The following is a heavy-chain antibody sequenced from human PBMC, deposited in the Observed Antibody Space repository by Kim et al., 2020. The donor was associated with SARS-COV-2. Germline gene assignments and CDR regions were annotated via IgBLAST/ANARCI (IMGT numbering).Heavy chain of an antibody. J-gene: IGHJ4*02. V-gene: IGHV3-30*07. CDR3: ARPQYCSGGSCYYFDH. D-gene: IGHD2-15*01. Sequence: DVVKGRLTSSRDNSKNTVYLQMNSLRVEDTAIYYCARPQYCSGGSCYYFDHWGQGTLVTVSS.